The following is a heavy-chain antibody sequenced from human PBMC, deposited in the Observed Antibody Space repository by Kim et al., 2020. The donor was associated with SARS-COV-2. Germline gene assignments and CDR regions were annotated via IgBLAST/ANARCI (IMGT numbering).Heavy chain of an antibody. Sequence: GGSLRLSCAASGFTFSSYSMNWVRQAPGKGLEWVSSISSSSSYIYYADSVKGRFTISRDNAKNSLYLQMNSLRAEDTAVYYCAREGAYCGGDCFPRDAFDIWGQGTMVTVSS. V-gene: IGHV3-21*01. D-gene: IGHD2-21*02. CDR3: AREGAYCGGDCFPRDAFDI. CDR2: ISSSSSYI. J-gene: IGHJ3*02. CDR1: GFTFSSYS.